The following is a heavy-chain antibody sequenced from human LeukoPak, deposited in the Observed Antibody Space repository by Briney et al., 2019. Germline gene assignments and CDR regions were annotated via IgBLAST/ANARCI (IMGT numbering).Heavy chain of an antibody. Sequence: SETLSLTCTVSGGSISSSSYYWGWIRQPRGKGLEWIGSIYYSGSTYYNPSLKSRVTISVDTSKNQFSLKLSSVTAADTAVYYCARHVGRSWYEFDYWGQGTLVTVSS. D-gene: IGHD6-13*01. V-gene: IGHV4-39*01. CDR1: GGSISSSSYY. CDR3: ARHVGRSWYEFDY. J-gene: IGHJ4*02. CDR2: IYYSGST.